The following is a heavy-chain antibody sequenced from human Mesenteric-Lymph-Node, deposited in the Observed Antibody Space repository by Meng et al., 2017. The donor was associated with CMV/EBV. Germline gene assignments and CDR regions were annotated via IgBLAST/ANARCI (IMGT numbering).Heavy chain of an antibody. CDR2: IYSGGST. CDR3: AREYGDY. D-gene: IGHD4-17*01. Sequence: GESLKISCAASGFTFHDYTMHWVRQSPGQGLEWVSVIYSGGSTYYADSVKGRFTISRDNSKNTLYLQMSSLRAEDTAVYYCAREYGDYWGQGTLVTVSS. J-gene: IGHJ4*02. CDR1: GFTFHDYT. V-gene: IGHV3-53*01.